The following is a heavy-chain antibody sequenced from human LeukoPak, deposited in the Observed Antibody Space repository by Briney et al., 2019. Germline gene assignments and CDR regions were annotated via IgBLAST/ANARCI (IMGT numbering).Heavy chain of an antibody. CDR2: IYPNSGGT. J-gene: IGHJ4*02. V-gene: IGHV1-2*02. CDR3: ARATNVDIVATIGY. CDR1: GYTFTSYY. D-gene: IGHD5-12*01. Sequence: ASVKVSCKASGYTFTSYYMHWVRQAPGPGLEWMGWIYPNSGGTNYAQKFQGRVTMTRDTSISTAYMELSRLRSDDTAVYYCARATNVDIVATIGYWGQGTLVTVYS.